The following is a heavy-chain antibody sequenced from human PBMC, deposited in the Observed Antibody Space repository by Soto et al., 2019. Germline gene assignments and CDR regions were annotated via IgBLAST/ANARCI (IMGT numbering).Heavy chain of an antibody. CDR2: INHSGST. CDR1: GGSFSGYY. CDR3: ARGRYSYGYEYYYYYYGMDV. Sequence: QVQLQQWGAGLLKPSETLSLTCAVYGGSFSGYYWSWIRQPPGKGLEWIGEINHSGSTNYNPSLKSRVTISVDTPKNQFSLKLSSVTAADTAVYYCARGRYSYGYEYYYYYYGMDVWGQGTTVTVSS. J-gene: IGHJ6*02. D-gene: IGHD5-18*01. V-gene: IGHV4-34*01.